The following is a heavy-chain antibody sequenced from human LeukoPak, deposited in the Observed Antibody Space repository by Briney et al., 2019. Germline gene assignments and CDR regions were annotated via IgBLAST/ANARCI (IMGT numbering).Heavy chain of an antibody. D-gene: IGHD3-9*01. CDR2: ISCSGGST. CDR3: AKATYDILTGYYNSLFIGCFDY. CDR1: GLTYHSYA. V-gene: IGHV3-23*01. J-gene: IGHJ4*02. Sequence: GGCLTLSCAASGLTYHSYAMSWVRPAPGKGVEWVSAISCSGGSTYYADSVKGRFTISRDNSKNTLYLQMNSLRAEDTAGYYCAKATYDILTGYYNSLFIGCFDYWGQGTLVTASS.